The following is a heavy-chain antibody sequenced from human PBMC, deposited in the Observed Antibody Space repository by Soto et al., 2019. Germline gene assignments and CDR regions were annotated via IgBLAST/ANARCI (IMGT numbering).Heavy chain of an antibody. CDR1: GFTFRSYV. V-gene: IGHV3-33*05. J-gene: IGHJ4*02. D-gene: IGHD1-1*01. CDR3: ARWGTTGGLDV. Sequence: QLQLVESGGGVVQPGTYLRLSCVGSGFTFRSYVIHWVRQAPGKGLEWVALTSYDGSNNFYGDSVKGRFTISRDNSRNTVELQMDSLRLEDTALYYCARWGTTGGLDVWGQGTLVSVSS. CDR2: TSYDGSNN.